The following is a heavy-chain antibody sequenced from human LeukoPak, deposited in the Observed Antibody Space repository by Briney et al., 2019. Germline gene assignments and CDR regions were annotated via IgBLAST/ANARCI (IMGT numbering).Heavy chain of an antibody. D-gene: IGHD6-19*01. CDR3: ARLPDVSGWPFDY. Sequence: SETLSLTCTASDDSISRYFWTWIRQPPGKGLEWIGYIRYSGRTEYNPSLKSRVTISIQTSKNQFSLKLISVTAADTAIDYCARLPDVSGWPFDYWGQGILVTVSS. V-gene: IGHV4-59*01. CDR1: DDSISRYF. CDR2: IRYSGRT. J-gene: IGHJ4*02.